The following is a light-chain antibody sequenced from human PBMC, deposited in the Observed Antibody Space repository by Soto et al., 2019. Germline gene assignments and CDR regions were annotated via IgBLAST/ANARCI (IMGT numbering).Light chain of an antibody. CDR2: EVS. V-gene: IGLV2-18*01. J-gene: IGLJ2*01. CDR1: SSDVGSYNR. Sequence: QSALTQPPSVSGSPGQSVTISCTGTSSDVGSYNRVSWYQQPPGTAPKLMIYEVSNRPSGVPDRFSGSKSGNTASLTISGLQAEDEADYYCSLYTSSSTSVVFGGGTQLTVL. CDR3: SLYTSSSTSVV.